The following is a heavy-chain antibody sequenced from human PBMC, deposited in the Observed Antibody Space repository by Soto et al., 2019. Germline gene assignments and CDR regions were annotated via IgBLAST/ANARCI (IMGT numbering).Heavy chain of an antibody. J-gene: IGHJ4*02. V-gene: IGHV1-18*01. D-gene: IGHD3-16*02. CDR2: ISAYNGNT. CDR3: ARARGVISVGVLGY. CDR1: GYPFTSYD. Sequence: QVQLVQSGAEVNKPGASVKVSCKASGYPFTSYDISWVRQAPGQGLEWMGWISAYNGNTNYAQKLQGRVTMTTDTPTSTAYRELRSLRSDDTAVYYCARARGVISVGVLGYWGQGNLVTVSS.